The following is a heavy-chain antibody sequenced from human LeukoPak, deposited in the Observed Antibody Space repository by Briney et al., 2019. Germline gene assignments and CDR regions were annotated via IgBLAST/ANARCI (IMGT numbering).Heavy chain of an antibody. CDR3: VKGFGELLSRY. Sequence: PGGSLRLSCSASGFTFSSYAMHWVRQAPGKGLEYVSAISSNGGSTYYADSMKGRFTISRDNSKNTLYLQMSSLRAEDTAVYYCVKGFGELLSRYWGQGTLVTVSS. J-gene: IGHJ4*02. D-gene: IGHD3-10*01. CDR1: GFTFSSYA. V-gene: IGHV3-64D*06. CDR2: ISSNGGST.